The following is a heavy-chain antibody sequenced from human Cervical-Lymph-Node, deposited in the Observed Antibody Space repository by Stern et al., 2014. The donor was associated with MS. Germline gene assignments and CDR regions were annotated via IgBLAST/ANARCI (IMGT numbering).Heavy chain of an antibody. J-gene: IGHJ4*02. Sequence: VQLVESGAEVKKPGASVKVSCKASGYTFIRYAMQWVRQAPGQRLEWMGRIHGVDDKTKYSHKFQGRVTITRDTSANTVYMELSSLRSEDTAVYYCARDDHRDSSGHYAPFDYWGQGTRVTVSS. CDR1: GYTFIRYA. CDR3: ARDDHRDSSGHYAPFDY. V-gene: IGHV1-3*01. D-gene: IGHD3-22*01. CDR2: IHGVDDKT.